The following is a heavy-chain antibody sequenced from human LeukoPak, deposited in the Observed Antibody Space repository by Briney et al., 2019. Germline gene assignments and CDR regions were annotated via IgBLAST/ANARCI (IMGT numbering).Heavy chain of an antibody. Sequence: GESLKISCKGSGYSFTSYWIGWVRQMPGKGLEWMGIIYPGDSDTGYSPSFQGQVTISADKSISTAYLQWSSLKASDTAMYYCARSSPYYDILTGYYKPYGMDVWGQGTTVTVSS. J-gene: IGHJ6*02. CDR2: IYPGDSDT. CDR3: ARSSPYYDILTGYYKPYGMDV. V-gene: IGHV5-51*01. CDR1: GYSFTSYW. D-gene: IGHD3-9*01.